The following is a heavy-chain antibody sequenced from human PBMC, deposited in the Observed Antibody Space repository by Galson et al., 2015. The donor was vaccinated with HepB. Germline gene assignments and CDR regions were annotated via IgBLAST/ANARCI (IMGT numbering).Heavy chain of an antibody. CDR3: TLLQEHL. CDR1: GFTFSRYA. Sequence: SLRLSCAASGFTFSRYAMHWVRQAPGRGLEWISSITGPGGGTYSADSVEGRFTISRDNSRNTLFLHIDSLHQGPIGLPPGTLLQEHLWG. V-gene: IGHV3-23*01. CDR2: ITGPGGGT. J-gene: IGHJ6*01.